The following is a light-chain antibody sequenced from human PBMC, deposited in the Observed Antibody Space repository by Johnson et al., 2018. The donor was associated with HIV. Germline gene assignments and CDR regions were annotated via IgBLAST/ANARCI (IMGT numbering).Light chain of an antibody. Sequence: QSMLTKPPSVSAAPGQKVTISCSGSSSTIGSNYVSWYQLLPGTPPKLLIFKNNERPSGIPDRFSGSKSGTSATLGITGLQTGDEADYYCGTWDTSLSAGGVFGTGTKVTVL. CDR1: SSTIGSNY. V-gene: IGLV1-51*02. CDR2: KNN. J-gene: IGLJ1*01. CDR3: GTWDTSLSAGGV.